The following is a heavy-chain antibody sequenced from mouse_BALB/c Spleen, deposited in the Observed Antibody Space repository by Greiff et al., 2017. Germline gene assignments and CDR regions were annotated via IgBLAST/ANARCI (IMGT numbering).Heavy chain of an antibody. J-gene: IGHJ2*01. V-gene: IGHV1-14*01. Sequence: VQLQQSGPELVKPGASVKMSCKASGYTFTSYVMHWVKQKPGQGLEWIGYINPYNDGTKYNEKFKSKATLTVDTSSSTAYMQLSSLTSEDSAVYYCTRGRWVFDYWGQGTTLTVSS. CDR1: GYTFTSYV. CDR2: INPYNDGT. CDR3: TRGRWVFDY. D-gene: IGHD4-1*01.